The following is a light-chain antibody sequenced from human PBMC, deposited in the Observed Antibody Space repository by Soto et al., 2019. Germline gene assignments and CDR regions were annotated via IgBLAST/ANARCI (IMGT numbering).Light chain of an antibody. CDR2: EDS. Sequence: SYELTQPPSVSVAPGQTARITCGGNNIGRKSVHWYQQKPGQAPVLVVYEDSARPSGIPERFSGSNSGNTATLTVSRVEAGDEADYFCQVWDSTSPGVVFGGGTKLTVL. CDR3: QVWDSTSPGVV. CDR1: NIGRKS. V-gene: IGLV3-21*02. J-gene: IGLJ2*01.